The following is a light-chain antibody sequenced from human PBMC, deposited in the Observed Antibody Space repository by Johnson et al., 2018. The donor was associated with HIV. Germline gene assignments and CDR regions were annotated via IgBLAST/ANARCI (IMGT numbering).Light chain of an antibody. CDR1: SSNIGNNY. J-gene: IGLJ1*01. CDR2: DNN. V-gene: IGLV1-51*01. Sequence: QSVLTQPPSVSAAPGQRVTISCSGSSSNIGNNYVSWYQQVPGTAPKLLIYDNNKRHSGIADRFPGSKSGTSATLGITGLQTGDEADYYCGTWDSGLSGYVFGSGTKVTGL. CDR3: GTWDSGLSGYV.